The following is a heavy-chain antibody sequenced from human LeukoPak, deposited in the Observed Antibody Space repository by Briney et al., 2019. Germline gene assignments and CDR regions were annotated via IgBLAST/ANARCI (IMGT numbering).Heavy chain of an antibody. CDR3: ARAGSGSMRYFDY. Sequence: SETLSLTCAVYGGSFSGYYWSWIRQPPGKGLEWIGEINYSGSTNYNPSLKSRVAISLDTSKNQFSLKLSSVTAADTAVYYCARAGSGSMRYFDYWGQGTLVTVSS. D-gene: IGHD1-26*01. CDR2: INYSGST. V-gene: IGHV4-34*01. J-gene: IGHJ4*02. CDR1: GGSFSGYY.